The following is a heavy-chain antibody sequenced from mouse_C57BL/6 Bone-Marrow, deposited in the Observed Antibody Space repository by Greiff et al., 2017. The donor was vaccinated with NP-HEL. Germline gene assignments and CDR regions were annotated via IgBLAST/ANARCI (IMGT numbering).Heavy chain of an antibody. J-gene: IGHJ4*01. V-gene: IGHV14-4*01. CDR1: GFNIKDDY. D-gene: IGHD1-1*01. Sequence: EVQVVESGAELVRPGASVKLSCTVSGFNIKDDYMHWVKQRPEQGLEWIGWIDPENGDTEYAPKFQGKATITADTSSNTAYLQLSSLTSEDTAVYYCTTGGSSPYAMDYWGQGTSVTVSS. CDR3: TTGGSSPYAMDY. CDR2: IDPENGDT.